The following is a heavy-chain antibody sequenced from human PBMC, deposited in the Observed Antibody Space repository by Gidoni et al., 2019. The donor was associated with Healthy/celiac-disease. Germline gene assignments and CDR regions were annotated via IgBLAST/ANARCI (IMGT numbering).Heavy chain of an antibody. J-gene: IGHJ6*02. CDR3: ARTNLRYDILTGLYYYYGMDV. CDR2: INAGNGNT. CDR1: GYTFTSYA. V-gene: IGHV1-3*01. D-gene: IGHD3-9*01. Sequence: QVQLVQSGAEVKKPGASVKVSCKDSGYTFTSYAMHWVRQAPGQRLEWMGWINAGNGNTKYSQKFQGRVTITRDTSASTAYMELSSLRSEDTAVYYCARTNLRYDILTGLYYYYGMDVWGQGTTVTVSS.